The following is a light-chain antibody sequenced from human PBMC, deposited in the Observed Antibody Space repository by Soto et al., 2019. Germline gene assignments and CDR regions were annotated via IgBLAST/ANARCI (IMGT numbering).Light chain of an antibody. V-gene: IGKV3-20*01. Sequence: EIVLTRSPGTLSLSPGARATLSCRASHTISSSYLAWYQKKPGQAPRLLMYGISRRATGSPDRFSGSGSGTDFNLTITRLEPEDFAVYYCQQYVTSSPRTFGQGTKVAIK. CDR3: QQYVTSSPRT. J-gene: IGKJ1*01. CDR2: GIS. CDR1: HTISSSY.